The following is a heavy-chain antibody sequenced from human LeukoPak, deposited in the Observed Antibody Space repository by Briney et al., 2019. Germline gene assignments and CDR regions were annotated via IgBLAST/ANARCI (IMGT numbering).Heavy chain of an antibody. CDR2: IYYSGST. CDR1: GGSISSYY. J-gene: IGHJ4*02. CDR3: ARALYRLGSSLYIDY. V-gene: IGHV4-59*01. Sequence: SQTLSLPCTVSGGSISSYYWSWIRQPPGKGLEWIGYIYYSGSTNYNPSLKSRVTISVDTSKNQFSLKLSSVTAADTAVYYCARALYRLGSSLYIDYWGQGTLVTVSS. D-gene: IGHD6-13*01.